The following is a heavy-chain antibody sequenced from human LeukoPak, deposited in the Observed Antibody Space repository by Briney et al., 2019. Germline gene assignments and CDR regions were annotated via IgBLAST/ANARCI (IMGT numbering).Heavy chain of an antibody. CDR2: IQSDGSDE. V-gene: IGHV3-30*02. Sequence: GGSLRLSCAASGFIFNSYGMHWVRQAPGRGLEGGGYIQSDGSDEIYADSVKGRASISRDNSKNTLSLQMNSLRTEDTAVYYCAKDLVPHWGQGTLVTVSS. CDR1: GFIFNSYG. D-gene: IGHD2-2*01. J-gene: IGHJ4*02. CDR3: AKDLVPH.